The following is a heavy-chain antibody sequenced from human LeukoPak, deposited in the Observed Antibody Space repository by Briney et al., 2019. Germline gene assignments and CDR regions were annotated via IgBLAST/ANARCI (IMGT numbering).Heavy chain of an antibody. CDR1: GYSISSAYY. D-gene: IGHD2-2*01. J-gene: IGHJ4*02. V-gene: IGHV4-38-2*02. Sequence: SETLSLTCTVSGYSISSAYYWGWIRQPPGKGLEWIGSMYHSGSTYYNPSLKSRVTISADTSKNQFSLKLSSVTAADTAVYYCARVPGYCSSTSCPRYFDYWGQGTLVTVSS. CDR3: ARVPGYCSSTSCPRYFDY. CDR2: MYHSGST.